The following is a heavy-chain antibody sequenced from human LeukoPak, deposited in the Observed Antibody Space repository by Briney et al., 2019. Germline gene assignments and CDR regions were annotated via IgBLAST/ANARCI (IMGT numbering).Heavy chain of an antibody. CDR1: GGSINDYY. CDR3: AREMQQLVYNWFDP. V-gene: IGHV4-34*01. J-gene: IGHJ5*02. CDR2: INHSGST. Sequence: SETLSLTCIVSGGSINDYYWSWIRQSPGKGLEWIGEINHSGSTNYNPSLKSRVTISVDTSKNQFSLKLSSVTAADTAVYYCAREMQQLVYNWFDPWGQGTLVTVSS. D-gene: IGHD6-13*01.